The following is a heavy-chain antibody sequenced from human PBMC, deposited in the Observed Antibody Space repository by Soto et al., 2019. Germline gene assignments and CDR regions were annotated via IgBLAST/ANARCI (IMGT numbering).Heavy chain of an antibody. CDR3: ARLPHGGYSNYYYMDV. V-gene: IGHV4-39*01. CDR1: GGSISSSSYY. Sequence: SETLSLTCTVSGGSISSSSYYWGWIRQPPGKGLEWIGSIYYSGSTYYNPSLKSRVTISVDTSKNQFSLKLSSVTAADTAVYYCARLPHGGYSNYYYMDVWGKGTTVT. CDR2: IYYSGST. J-gene: IGHJ6*03. D-gene: IGHD5-18*01.